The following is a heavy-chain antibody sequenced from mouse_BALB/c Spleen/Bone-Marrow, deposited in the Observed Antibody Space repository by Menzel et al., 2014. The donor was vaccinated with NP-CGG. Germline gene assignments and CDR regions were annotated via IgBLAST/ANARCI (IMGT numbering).Heavy chain of an antibody. J-gene: IGHJ2*01. CDR1: GYTFTDYN. V-gene: IGHV1S29*02. Sequence: EVKLQESGPELVKPGASVKISCKASGYTFTDYNMHWVKQSHGKSLEWIGYIYPYNGGTGYNQKFKSKATLTVDNSSSTANMELRSLTSEDSAVYYCARDDGYYDYWGQGTPLTVSS. CDR2: IYPYNGGT. D-gene: IGHD2-3*01. CDR3: ARDDGYYDY.